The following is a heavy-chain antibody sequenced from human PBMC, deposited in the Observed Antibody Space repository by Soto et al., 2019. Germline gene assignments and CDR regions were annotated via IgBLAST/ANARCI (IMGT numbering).Heavy chain of an antibody. CDR1: GGSISSGGYY. Sequence: QVQLQESGPGLVKPSQTLSLTCTVSGGSISSGGYYWSWIRQHPGKGLEWIGNIYYSGTTYYNPSLMGRVTISVDTSKNQFSLRLSSVTAADTAVYYCARDLCGYGVFDRWGQGTLGTVSS. D-gene: IGHD5-12*01. CDR3: ARDLCGYGVFDR. CDR2: IYYSGTT. J-gene: IGHJ5*02. V-gene: IGHV4-31*03.